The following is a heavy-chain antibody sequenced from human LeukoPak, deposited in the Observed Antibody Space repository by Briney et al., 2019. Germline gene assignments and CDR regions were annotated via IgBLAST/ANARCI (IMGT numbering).Heavy chain of an antibody. CDR3: TRHESGYCSSTSCLNWFDP. V-gene: IGHV3-73*01. CDR2: IRSKANSYAT. Sequence: PGGSLKLSCAASGFTISGSAMHWVRQASGKGLEWVGRIRSKANSYATAYAASVKGRFTISRDDSKNTAYLQMNSLKTEDTAVYYCTRHESGYCSSTSCLNWFDPWGQGTLVTVSS. D-gene: IGHD2-2*01. CDR1: GFTISGSA. J-gene: IGHJ5*02.